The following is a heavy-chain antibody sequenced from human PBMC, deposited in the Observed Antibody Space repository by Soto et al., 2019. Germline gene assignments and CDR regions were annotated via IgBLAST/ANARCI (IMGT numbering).Heavy chain of an antibody. Sequence: QVQLVESGGGVVQPGRSLRLSCAASGFTFSSYAMHWVRQAPGKGLEWVAVISYDGSNKYYADSVKGRFTISRDNSKNTLYLQMNSLRAEDTAVYYCARDYTYGAAALDYWGQGTLVTVSS. J-gene: IGHJ4*02. CDR3: ARDYTYGAAALDY. V-gene: IGHV3-30-3*01. CDR2: ISYDGSNK. D-gene: IGHD3-16*01. CDR1: GFTFSSYA.